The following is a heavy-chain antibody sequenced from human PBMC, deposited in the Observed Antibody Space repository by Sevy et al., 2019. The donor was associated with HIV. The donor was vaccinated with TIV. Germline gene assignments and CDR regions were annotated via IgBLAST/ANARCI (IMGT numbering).Heavy chain of an antibody. CDR3: AKDQGRVAAAGTYNWFDP. CDR2: ISGSGGST. V-gene: IGHV3-23*01. D-gene: IGHD6-13*01. Sequence: GSLRLSCAASGFTFSSYAMSWVRQAPGKGLEWVSAISGSGGSTYYADSVKGRFTISRDNSKNTLYLQMNSLRAEDTAVYYCAKDQGRVAAAGTYNWFDPWGQGTLVTVSS. J-gene: IGHJ5*02. CDR1: GFTFSSYA.